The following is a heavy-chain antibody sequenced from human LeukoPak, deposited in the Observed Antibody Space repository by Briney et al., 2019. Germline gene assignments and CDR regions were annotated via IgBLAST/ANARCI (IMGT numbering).Heavy chain of an antibody. V-gene: IGHV3-21*01. CDR3: ARSDIAAAGTFDC. CDR2: ISSSSSYI. J-gene: IGHJ4*02. Sequence: GGSLRLSCAASGFTFSSYSMNWVRQAPGKGLEWVSSISSSSSYIYYADSVKGRFTISRDNAKNSLYLQMNSLRAEDTAVYYCARSDIAAAGTFDCWGQGTLVTVSS. D-gene: IGHD6-13*01. CDR1: GFTFSSYS.